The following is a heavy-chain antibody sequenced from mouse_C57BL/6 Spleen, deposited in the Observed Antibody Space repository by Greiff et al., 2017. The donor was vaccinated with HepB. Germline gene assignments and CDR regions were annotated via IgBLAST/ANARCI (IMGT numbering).Heavy chain of an antibody. J-gene: IGHJ3*01. CDR3: ATKDSSGYPSWFAY. V-gene: IGHV1-64*01. Sequence: QVQLQQPGAELVKPGASVKLSCKASGYTFTSYWMHWVKQRPGQALEWIGMIHPNSGSTNYNEKFKSKATLTVDKSSSTAYMQLSSLTSEDSAVYYCATKDSSGYPSWFAYWGQGTLVTVSA. D-gene: IGHD3-2*02. CDR1: GYTFTSYW. CDR2: IHPNSGST.